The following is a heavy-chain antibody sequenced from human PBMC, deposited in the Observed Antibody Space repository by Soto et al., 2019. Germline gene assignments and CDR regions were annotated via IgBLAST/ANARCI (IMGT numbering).Heavy chain of an antibody. D-gene: IGHD3-10*01. CDR1: GGSFSCYY. CDR2: INRSGST. V-gene: IGHV4-34*01. CDR3: ARGTITKNPRFDP. Sequence: SETLSLTFAVYGGSFSCYYWSWIRQPPGKGLEWIGEINRSGSTNYNPSLKSRVTMSLDTSKNQFSLKMSSVNAADTAVYYCARGTITKNPRFDPWGQGTLVTVSS. J-gene: IGHJ5*02.